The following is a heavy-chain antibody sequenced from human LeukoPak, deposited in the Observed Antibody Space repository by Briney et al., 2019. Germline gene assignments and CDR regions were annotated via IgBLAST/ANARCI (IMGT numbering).Heavy chain of an antibody. J-gene: IGHJ3*02. CDR3: AQPSGSYGRHAFDI. D-gene: IGHD1-26*01. CDR2: ISAYNGNT. V-gene: IGHV1-18*01. Sequence: ASVKVSCKASGYTFTSYGISWVRQAPGQGLEWMGWISAYNGNTNYAQKLQGRVTMTTDTSTSTAYMELRSLRSDDTAVYYCAQPSGSYGRHAFDIWGQGTMVTVSS. CDR1: GYTFTSYG.